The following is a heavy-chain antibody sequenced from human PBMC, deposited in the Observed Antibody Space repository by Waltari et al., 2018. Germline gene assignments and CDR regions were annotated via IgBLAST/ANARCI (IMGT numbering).Heavy chain of an antibody. CDR1: GYSISSGYY. CDR3: AAAGGAVAGTFDY. Sequence: QVQLQESGPGLVKPSETLSLTCAVSGYSISSGYYWGWLRQPPGKGLEWIGSIYHSGSTYYNPSLKRRVTISVDTSKNQFSLKLSSVTAADTAVYYCAAAGGAVAGTFDYWGQGTLVTVSS. D-gene: IGHD6-19*01. CDR2: IYHSGST. V-gene: IGHV4-38-2*01. J-gene: IGHJ4*02.